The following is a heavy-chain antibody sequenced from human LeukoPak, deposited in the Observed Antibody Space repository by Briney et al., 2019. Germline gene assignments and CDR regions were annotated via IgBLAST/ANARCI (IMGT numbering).Heavy chain of an antibody. CDR1: GFTFSSYW. CDR3: ARTQHDYGDYRNWFDP. Sequence: GGSLRLSCAASGFTFSSYWMSWVRQAPGKGLEWVANIKQDGSEKYYVDSVKGRFTTSRDNAKNSLYLQMNGLRAEDTAVYYCARTQHDYGDYRNWFDPWGQGTLVTVSS. CDR2: IKQDGSEK. D-gene: IGHD4-17*01. V-gene: IGHV3-7*01. J-gene: IGHJ5*02.